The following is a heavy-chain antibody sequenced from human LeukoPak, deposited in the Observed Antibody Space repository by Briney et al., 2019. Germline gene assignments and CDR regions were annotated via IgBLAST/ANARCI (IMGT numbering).Heavy chain of an antibody. CDR2: INQDGGEI. V-gene: IGHV3-7*01. Sequence: GGSLRLSCAASGFTFSSSWMTWVRQAPGKGLEWVASINQDGGEIHYVDSVKGRFTISRDNAKNSLYLQMNSLRAEDTAVYYCATDGTMVRGVLIRRFDYWGQGTLVTVSS. CDR1: GFTFSSSW. D-gene: IGHD3-10*01. CDR3: ATDGTMVRGVLIRRFDY. J-gene: IGHJ4*02.